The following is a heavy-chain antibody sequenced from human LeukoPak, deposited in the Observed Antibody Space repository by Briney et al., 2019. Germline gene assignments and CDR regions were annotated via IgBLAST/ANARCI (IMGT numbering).Heavy chain of an antibody. V-gene: IGHV1-2*02. J-gene: IGHJ4*02. Sequence: ASVKVSCKASGYTFTGYYMHWVRQAPGQGLEWMGWINSNSGGTNYAQKFQGRVTLTRDTSISTAYMELNRLRSDDTAVYYCAKTTYYDILTGYYAPNFDYWGRGTLVTVSS. D-gene: IGHD3-9*01. CDR1: GYTFTGYY. CDR2: INSNSGGT. CDR3: AKTTYYDILTGYYAPNFDY.